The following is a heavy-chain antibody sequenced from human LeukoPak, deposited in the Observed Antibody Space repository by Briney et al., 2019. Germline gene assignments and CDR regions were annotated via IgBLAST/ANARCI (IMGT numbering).Heavy chain of an antibody. J-gene: IGHJ3*02. Sequence: SVKVSCKASGDTFNNNAINWVRQAPGQGLEWMGGIIPIFGTANYAQKFQGRITITTDESTSTAYMELSSLRSEDTAVYYCARDRSRTFTMIEPDAFDIWGQGTMVTVSS. D-gene: IGHD3-22*01. CDR3: ARDRSRTFTMIEPDAFDI. CDR1: GDTFNNNA. V-gene: IGHV1-69*05. CDR2: IIPIFGTA.